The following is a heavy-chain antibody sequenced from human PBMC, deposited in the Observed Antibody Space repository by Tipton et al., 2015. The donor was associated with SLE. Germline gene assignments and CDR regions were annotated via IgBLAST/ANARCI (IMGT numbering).Heavy chain of an antibody. V-gene: IGHV3-30*04. J-gene: IGHJ4*02. CDR1: GFTFSSYA. Sequence: SLRLSCAASGFTFSSYAMHWVRQAPGKGLEWVAVISYDGSNKYYADSVKGRFTISRDNSKNTLYLQMNSLRAEDTAVYYCARDGHDYGGNYDYWGQGTLVTVSS. CDR3: ARDGHDYGGNYDY. CDR2: ISYDGSNK. D-gene: IGHD4-23*01.